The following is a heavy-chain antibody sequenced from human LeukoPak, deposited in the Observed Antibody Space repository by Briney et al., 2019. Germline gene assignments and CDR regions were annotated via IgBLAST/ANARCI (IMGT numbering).Heavy chain of an antibody. CDR1: GFTFRNYA. D-gene: IGHD2-15*01. Sequence: QPGRSLRLSCAGTGFTFRNYALYWVRQAPGKGLVWVSRINSDGRSTSSADSVKGRFTISRDNAKNTLYLQMNSLRTEDTAVYYCARDQLYCSGGICYFDYWGQGTLVTASS. CDR2: INSDGRST. CDR3: ARDQLYCSGGICYFDY. V-gene: IGHV3-74*01. J-gene: IGHJ4*02.